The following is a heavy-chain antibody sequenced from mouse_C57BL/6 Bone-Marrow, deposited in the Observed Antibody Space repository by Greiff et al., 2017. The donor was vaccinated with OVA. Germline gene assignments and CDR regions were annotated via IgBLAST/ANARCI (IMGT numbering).Heavy chain of an antibody. J-gene: IGHJ4*01. CDR2: IYPGSGST. D-gene: IGHD4-1*01. CDR1: GYTFTSYW. V-gene: IGHV1-55*01. CDR3: ARRGTGEGYYAMDY. Sequence: VQLQQPGAELVKPGASVKMSCKASGYTFTSYWITWVQQRPGQGLEWIGDIYPGSGSTNYNEKFKSKATLTVDTSSSTAYMQLSSLTSEDSAVYYCARRGTGEGYYAMDYWGQGTSVTVSS.